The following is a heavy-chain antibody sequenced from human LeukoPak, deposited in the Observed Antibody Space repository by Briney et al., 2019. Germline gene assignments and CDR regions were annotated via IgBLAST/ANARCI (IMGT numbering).Heavy chain of an antibody. J-gene: IGHJ4*02. V-gene: IGHV1-18*04. CDR2: ISAYNGNT. CDR3: ARGLVIAVAGPFFDY. Sequence: ASVKVSCKASGYTFTSCGISWVRQAPGQGLEWMGWISAYNGNTNYAQKLQGRVTMTTDTSTSTAYMELRSLRSDDTAVYYCARGLVIAVAGPFFDYWGQGTLVTVSS. CDR1: GYTFTSCG. D-gene: IGHD6-19*01.